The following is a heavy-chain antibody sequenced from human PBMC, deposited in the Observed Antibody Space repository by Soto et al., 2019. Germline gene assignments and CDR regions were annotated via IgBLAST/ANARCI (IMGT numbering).Heavy chain of an antibody. Sequence: GGSLRLSCTASGFTFGDYAMSWFRQAPGKGLEWVGFIRSKAYGGTTEYAASVKGRFTISRDDSKSIAYLQMNSLKTEDTAVYYCTRVLKGGYYDSSGYEDAFDIWGQGTMVNVSS. CDR2: IRSKAYGGTT. V-gene: IGHV3-49*03. D-gene: IGHD3-22*01. CDR1: GFTFGDYA. J-gene: IGHJ3*02. CDR3: TRVLKGGYYDSSGYEDAFDI.